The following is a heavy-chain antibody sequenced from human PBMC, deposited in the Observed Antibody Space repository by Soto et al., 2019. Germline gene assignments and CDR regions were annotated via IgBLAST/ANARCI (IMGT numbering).Heavy chain of an antibody. D-gene: IGHD3-10*01. V-gene: IGHV3-23*01. CDR1: DFTFGDFA. J-gene: IGHJ5*02. CDR3: AKNYYESGSYYLFDA. CDR2: ISASSRST. Sequence: GGSLRLSCAASDFTFGDFAVRWVRQAPGKGLEWVASISASSRSTYYADSVRGRFSISRDNSKNTLVLQMNILTAADTALYFCAKNYYESGSYYLFDAWGQGTQVTVSS.